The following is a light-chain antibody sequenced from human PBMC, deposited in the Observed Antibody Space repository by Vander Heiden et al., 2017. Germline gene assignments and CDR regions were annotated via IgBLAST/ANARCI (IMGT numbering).Light chain of an antibody. CDR1: SSDVGGYNY. J-gene: IGLJ1*01. CDR2: EVS. V-gene: IGLV2-14*01. CDR3: SSYTSSSTYV. Sequence: QSALTQPASVSGSPGQSITISCTGTSSDVGGYNYVSWYQQHPGKAPKLMIYEVSNRPSGVANRFSCSKSGNTASLTISGLQAEDEADYYCSSYTSSSTYVFGTGTKVTDL.